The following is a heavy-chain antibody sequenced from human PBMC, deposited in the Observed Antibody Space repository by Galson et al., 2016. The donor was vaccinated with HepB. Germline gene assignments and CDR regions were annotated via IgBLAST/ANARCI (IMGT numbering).Heavy chain of an antibody. D-gene: IGHD3-22*01. Sequence: SVKVSCKASGYTFTGYYMHWVRQAPGQGLEWMGWINPNSGGTNYAQKFQGRVTMTRDTSISTAYMEVSRLRSDDTAVYYCASLADSSGYYPNYWGQGTLVTVSS. CDR1: GYTFTGYY. CDR3: ASLADSSGYYPNY. J-gene: IGHJ4*02. CDR2: INPNSGGT. V-gene: IGHV1-2*02.